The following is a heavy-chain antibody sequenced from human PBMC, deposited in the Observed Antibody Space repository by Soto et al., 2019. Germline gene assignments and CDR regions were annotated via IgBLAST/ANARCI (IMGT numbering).Heavy chain of an antibody. CDR2: INPNSGGT. CDR1: GYTFTGYY. J-gene: IGHJ6*02. Sequence: APAKVSCKPSGYTFTGYYMHWVRHPPGQGLEWMGWINPNSGGTNYAQKFPGRVTMTRDTSISTAYMELSRLRSDDTAVYYCARDRRTMVRGVTCGMDVWGRGTPVTVSS. CDR3: ARDRRTMVRGVTCGMDV. V-gene: IGHV1-2*02. D-gene: IGHD3-10*01.